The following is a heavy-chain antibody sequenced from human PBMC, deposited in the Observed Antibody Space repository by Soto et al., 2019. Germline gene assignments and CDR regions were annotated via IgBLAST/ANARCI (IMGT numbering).Heavy chain of an antibody. CDR2: ISYDGSNK. CDR3: ASIVGASDY. J-gene: IGHJ4*02. V-gene: IGHV3-30*03. D-gene: IGHD1-26*01. CDR1: GFTFSSYG. Sequence: QVQLVESGGGVVQPGRSLRLSCAASGFTFSSYGMHWVRQAPGKGLEWVAVISYDGSNKYYADSVKGRFTISRDNAKNSLYLQMNSLRAEDTAVYYCASIVGASDYWGQGTLVTVSS.